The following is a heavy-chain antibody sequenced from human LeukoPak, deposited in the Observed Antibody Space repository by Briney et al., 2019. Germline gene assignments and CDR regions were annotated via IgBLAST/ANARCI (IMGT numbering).Heavy chain of an antibody. J-gene: IGHJ4*02. CDR1: GGSISSGGYY. Sequence: PSEPLPLPCTVSGGSISSGGYYCRWIRQHPGKGLEWIGYIYYSGSTYYNPSLKSRVTISVDTSKNQFSLKLSSVTAADTAVYYCARGRLVGSSGPFDYWGQGTLVTASS. D-gene: IGHD3-22*01. CDR3: ARGRLVGSSGPFDY. V-gene: IGHV4-31*03. CDR2: IYYSGST.